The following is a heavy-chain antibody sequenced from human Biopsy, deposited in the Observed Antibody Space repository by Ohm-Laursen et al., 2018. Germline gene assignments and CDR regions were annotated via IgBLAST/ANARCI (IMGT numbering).Heavy chain of an antibody. CDR2: INQAGTT. V-gene: IGHV4-34*08. CDR3: GNEVHGRDY. J-gene: IGHJ4*02. D-gene: IGHD2-15*01. CDR1: GKTFSDYQ. Sequence: SETLSLTCAVLGKTFSDYQWSWIRQPPGKGLEWIGQINQAGTTNYNPSLKSRVSISADASKYEFSLRLTSVTAAGTAVYLCGNEVHGRDYWGLGAQVTVSS.